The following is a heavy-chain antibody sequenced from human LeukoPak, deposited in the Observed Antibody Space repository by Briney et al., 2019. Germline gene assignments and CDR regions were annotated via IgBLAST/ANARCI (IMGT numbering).Heavy chain of an antibody. J-gene: IGHJ4*02. Sequence: PGGSLRLSCAASGFTFSSYAMSWVRQAPGKGLEWVSAISGSGGSTYSADSVKGRFTISRDNSKNTLYLQMNSLRAEDTAVYYCAKGRGHVLRYFDWLLDYWGQGTLVTVSS. CDR1: GFTFSSYA. CDR2: ISGSGGST. CDR3: AKGRGHVLRYFDWLLDY. V-gene: IGHV3-23*01. D-gene: IGHD3-9*01.